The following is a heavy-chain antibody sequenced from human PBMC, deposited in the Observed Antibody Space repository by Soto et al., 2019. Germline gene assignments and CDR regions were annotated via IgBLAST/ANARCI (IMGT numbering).Heavy chain of an antibody. CDR3: AREYLDYGPDV. J-gene: IGHJ6*02. V-gene: IGHV3-30-3*01. CDR2: IPYDGGNR. CDR1: GFSFVRYA. Sequence: GGSLRLSCAASGFSFVRYAMRWVRQAPGKGLEWVASIPYDGGNRKYADSVKGRFTISRDNAKDMLYLHMSSLGPDDTSVYYCAREYLDYGPDVWGQGTSVTVSS.